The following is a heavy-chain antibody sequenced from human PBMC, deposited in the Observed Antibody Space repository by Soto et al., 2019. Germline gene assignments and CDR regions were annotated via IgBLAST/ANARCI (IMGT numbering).Heavy chain of an antibody. Sequence: QVQLVQSGAEVKKPGASVKVSCKASGYTFTSYAMHWVRQAPGQRLEWMGWINAGNGNTKYSQQFQGRVTITRYTSASTAYMGLSSLSSEDTVVYYCARGGDIVATNSYSDDMDVWGQGTTVTVSS. CDR1: GYTFTSYA. CDR2: INAGNGNT. V-gene: IGHV1-3*01. D-gene: IGHD5-12*01. J-gene: IGHJ6*02. CDR3: ARGGDIVATNSYSDDMDV.